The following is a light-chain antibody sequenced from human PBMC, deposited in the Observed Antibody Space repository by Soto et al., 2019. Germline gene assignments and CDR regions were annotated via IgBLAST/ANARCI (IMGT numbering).Light chain of an antibody. Sequence: EIVLTQSPGTLSLSPGERATLSCRASQSVSSSSLAWYQQKRGQAPRLLIHGASRRATGIPDRFSGSGSGTDFTLTISRLEPEDFAVYYCRQYGGSPRTFGQGTKVEVK. J-gene: IGKJ1*01. CDR2: GAS. CDR1: QSVSSSS. CDR3: RQYGGSPRT. V-gene: IGKV3-20*01.